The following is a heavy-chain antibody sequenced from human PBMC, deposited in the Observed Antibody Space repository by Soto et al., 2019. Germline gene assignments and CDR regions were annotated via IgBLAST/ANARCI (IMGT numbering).Heavy chain of an antibody. CDR1: GFTFSDYY. V-gene: IGHV3-11*06. Sequence: GGSLRLSCAASGFTFSDYYMSWIRQAPGKWLEWVSYISSSSSYTNYADSVKGRFTISRDNAKNSLYLQMNSLRAEDTAVYYCASGGIAGDYWGQGTLVTVSS. CDR2: ISSSSSYT. CDR3: ASGGIAGDY. D-gene: IGHD6-13*01. J-gene: IGHJ4*02.